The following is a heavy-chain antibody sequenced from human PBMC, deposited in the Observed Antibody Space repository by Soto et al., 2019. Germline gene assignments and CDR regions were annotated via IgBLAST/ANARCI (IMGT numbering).Heavy chain of an antibody. CDR1: GGSISSGGYS. V-gene: IGHV4-30-2*01. D-gene: IGHD4-4*01. Sequence: LSLTCAVSGGSISSGGYSCSWIRQPPGKGLEWIGYIYHSGSTYYNPSLKSRVTISVDRSKNQFSLKLSSVTAADTAVYYCARGMTTVTTFDYWGQGTLVTVSS. CDR2: IYHSGST. J-gene: IGHJ4*02. CDR3: ARGMTTVTTFDY.